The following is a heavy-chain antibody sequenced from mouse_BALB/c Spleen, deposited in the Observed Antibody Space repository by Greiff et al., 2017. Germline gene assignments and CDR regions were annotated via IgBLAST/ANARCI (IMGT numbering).Heavy chain of an antibody. Sequence: VQLQQSGPELVKPGASVRISCKASGYTFTSYYIHWVKQRPGQGLEWIGWIYPGNVNTKYNEKFKGKATLTADKSSSTAYMQLSSLTSEDSAVYVCARIYDGYYGYFDVWGAGTTVTVSS. J-gene: IGHJ1*01. V-gene: IGHV1S56*01. CDR2: IYPGNVNT. CDR1: GYTFTSYY. CDR3: ARIYDGYYGYFDV. D-gene: IGHD2-3*01.